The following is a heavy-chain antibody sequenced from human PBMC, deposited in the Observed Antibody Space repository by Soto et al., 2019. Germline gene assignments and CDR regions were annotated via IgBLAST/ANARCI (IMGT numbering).Heavy chain of an antibody. V-gene: IGHV4-34*01. Sequence: SETLSLTCAVYGGSFSGYYWTWIRQPPGTGLEWIGEINHSGSTNYNPSLKSRVTISVDTSKNQFSLKLTSVTAADTAVYYCARDKITGLFAYWGKGTLVTVYS. CDR2: INHSGST. CDR1: GGSFSGYY. CDR3: ARDKITGLFAY. J-gene: IGHJ4*02. D-gene: IGHD2-8*02.